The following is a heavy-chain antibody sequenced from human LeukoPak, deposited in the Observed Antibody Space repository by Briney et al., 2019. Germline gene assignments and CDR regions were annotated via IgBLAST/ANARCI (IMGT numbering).Heavy chain of an antibody. CDR2: IWYDGSNK. CDR3: PRAPVRYCVSACYSDY. V-gene: IGHV3-33*01. J-gene: IGHJ4*02. CDR1: RFSFRNHG. D-gene: IGHD2-21*02. Sequence: PGRSLRLSCVASRFSFRNHGMSRDGQAPGKGLEWVAVIWYDGSNKYYADSVKGRFTISRDNSKNTLYLQMNSLRAEDTAVYYCPRAPVRYCVSACYSDYWGQGTLVTVSS.